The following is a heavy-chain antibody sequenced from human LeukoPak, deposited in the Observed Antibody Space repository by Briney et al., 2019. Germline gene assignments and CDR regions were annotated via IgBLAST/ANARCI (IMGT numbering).Heavy chain of an antibody. V-gene: IGHV4-34*01. J-gene: IGHJ4*02. Sequence: PSETLSLTCGVFGGSFSGYYWTWLRQPPGKGLEWIGQINHRGSSHNNPSLRSRVTISVDTSKTQLSLKLTSVTAADTAVYYCARDKFCSDTGSCNIGLFDFWGQGALVTVSS. D-gene: IGHD2-15*01. CDR1: GGSFSGYY. CDR2: INHRGSS. CDR3: ARDKFCSDTGSCNIGLFDF.